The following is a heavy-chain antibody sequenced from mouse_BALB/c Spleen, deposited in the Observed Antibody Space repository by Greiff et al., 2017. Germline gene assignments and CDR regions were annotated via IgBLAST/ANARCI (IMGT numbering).Heavy chain of an antibody. D-gene: IGHD1-1*01. CDR3: AKKSYGSSFDY. CDR2: INPSTGYT. J-gene: IGHJ2*01. V-gene: IGHV1-7*01. CDR1: GYTFTSYW. Sequence: VKLQESGAELAKPGASVKMSCKASGYTFTSYWMHWVKQRPGQGLEWIGYINPSTGYTEYNQKFKDKATLTADKSSSTAYMQLSSLTSEDSAVYYCAKKSYGSSFDYWGQGTTLTVSS.